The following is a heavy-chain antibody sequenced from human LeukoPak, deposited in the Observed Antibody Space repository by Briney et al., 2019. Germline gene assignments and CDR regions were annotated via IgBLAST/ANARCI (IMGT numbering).Heavy chain of an antibody. CDR2: ISSNGGST. V-gene: IGHV3-64*01. CDR3: TRGRLQDIVATIMGAFDI. J-gene: IGHJ3*02. Sequence: GGSLRLSCAASGFTFSSYAMHWVRQAPGKGLEYVSAISSNGGSTYYANSVKGRFTISRDDSKSIAYLQMNSLKTEDTAVYYCTRGRLQDIVATIMGAFDIWGQGTMVTVSS. CDR1: GFTFSSYA. D-gene: IGHD5-12*01.